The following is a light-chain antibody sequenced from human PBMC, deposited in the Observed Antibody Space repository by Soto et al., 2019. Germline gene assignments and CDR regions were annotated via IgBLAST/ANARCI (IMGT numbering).Light chain of an antibody. CDR2: NNH. V-gene: IGLV1-44*01. CDR1: RSNIGSNN. Sequence: QSVLTQPPSASGIPGQRVTISCSGSRSNIGSNNVNWYQQLPGTAPRLLTFNNHLRPSGVPDRFSGSKSGTSASLAISGLQSEDEGDYYCAASDDSLDGYVFGTGTKLTVL. CDR3: AASDDSLDGYV. J-gene: IGLJ1*01.